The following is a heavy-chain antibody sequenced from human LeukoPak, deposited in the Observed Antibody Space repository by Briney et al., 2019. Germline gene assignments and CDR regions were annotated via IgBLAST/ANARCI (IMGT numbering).Heavy chain of an antibody. Sequence: GGSLRLSCAASGFTFSSYGMHWVRQAPGKGLDWVAFIRYDGSNKYYADSVKGRFTLSRDNSKNTLYLQMNSLRAEDTAVYYCAKDHYDFWSGYLPLYYFDYWGQGTLVTVSS. V-gene: IGHV3-30*02. CDR2: IRYDGSNK. CDR3: AKDHYDFWSGYLPLYYFDY. CDR1: GFTFSSYG. D-gene: IGHD3-3*01. J-gene: IGHJ4*02.